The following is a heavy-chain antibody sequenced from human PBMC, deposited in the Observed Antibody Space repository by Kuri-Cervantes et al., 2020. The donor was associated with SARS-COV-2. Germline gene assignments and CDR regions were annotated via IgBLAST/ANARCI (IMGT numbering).Heavy chain of an antibody. V-gene: IGHV3-30*18. CDR3: AKVWSGSYSHYYYYAMDV. D-gene: IGHD3-10*01. CDR1: GFTFGNYG. Sequence: GGSPRLSCAASGFTFGNYGMHWVRQAPGKGLEWVAVISYDGSDRYYADSVKGRFTISRDNSKNTLYLQMNSLRAEDTAVYYCAKVWSGSYSHYYYYAMDVWGQGTTVTVSS. J-gene: IGHJ6*02. CDR2: ISYDGSDR.